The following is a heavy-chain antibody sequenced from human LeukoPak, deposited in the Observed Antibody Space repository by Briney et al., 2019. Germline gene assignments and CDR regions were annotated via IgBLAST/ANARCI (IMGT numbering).Heavy chain of an antibody. CDR1: GFTFSSYA. D-gene: IGHD4-23*01. CDR2: ISYDGSNK. Sequence: PGGSLRLSCSASGFTFSSYAMHWVRQAPGKGLEWVAVISYDGSNKYYADSVKGRFTISRDNSKNTLYLQMNSLRAEDTAVYYCARDQDYGGLAGFDYWGQGTLVTVSS. V-gene: IGHV3-30-3*01. J-gene: IGHJ4*02. CDR3: ARDQDYGGLAGFDY.